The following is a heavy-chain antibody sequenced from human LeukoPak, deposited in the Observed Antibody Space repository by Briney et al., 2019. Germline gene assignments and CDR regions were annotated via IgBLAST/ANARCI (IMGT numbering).Heavy chain of an antibody. Sequence: GGSLRLSCAASGFTFSTYGMHWVRQAPGKGLEWVAVISYDGSNKYYADSVKGRFTISRDNSKNTLYLQMNSLRAEDTAVYYCARSQLIAAAGTWPTYYFDYWGQGTLVAVSS. CDR2: ISYDGSNK. D-gene: IGHD6-13*01. V-gene: IGHV3-30*03. J-gene: IGHJ4*02. CDR1: GFTFSTYG. CDR3: ARSQLIAAAGTWPTYYFDY.